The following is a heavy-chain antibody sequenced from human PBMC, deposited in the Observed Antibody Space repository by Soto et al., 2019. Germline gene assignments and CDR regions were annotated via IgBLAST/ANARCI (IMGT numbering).Heavy chain of an antibody. V-gene: IGHV4-59*01. CDR1: GGSISVYY. CDR3: ARFRSVDDTGGTNSFDP. Sequence: SETLSLTYTVSGGSISVYYLLWIRQPPGKGLEWIAYIYYTESNNYNPSLKSRVTISVDTSKNQFSLKLSSVTAADTAVYYCARFRSVDDTGGTNSFDPWGQGTLVTVSS. J-gene: IGHJ5*02. CDR2: IYYTESN. D-gene: IGHD3-16*01.